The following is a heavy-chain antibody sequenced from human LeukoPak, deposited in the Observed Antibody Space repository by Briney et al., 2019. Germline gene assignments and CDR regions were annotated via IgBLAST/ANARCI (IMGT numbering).Heavy chain of an antibody. V-gene: IGHV1-69*13. CDR2: IIPIFGTA. J-gene: IGHJ6*03. CDR1: GYTFTSYG. CDR3: ARDPKYYDFWSGYPEGYYMDV. Sequence: GASVKVSCKASGYTFTSYGISWVRQAPGQGLEWMGGIIPIFGTANYAQKFQGRVTITADESTSTAYMELSSLRSEDTAVYYCARDPKYYDFWSGYPEGYYMDVWGKGTTVTVSS. D-gene: IGHD3-3*01.